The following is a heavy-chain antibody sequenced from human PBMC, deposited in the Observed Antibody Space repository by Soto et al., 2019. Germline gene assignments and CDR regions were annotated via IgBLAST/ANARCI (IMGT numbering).Heavy chain of an antibody. CDR2: IYYSGST. CDR1: GGSISSYY. CDR3: ASWGGGIYDSSGPPLDYYYYGMDV. J-gene: IGHJ6*02. V-gene: IGHV4-59*01. D-gene: IGHD3-22*01. Sequence: PSETLSLTCTVSGGSISSYYWSWIRQPPGKGLEWIGYIYYSGSTNYNPSLKSRVTISVDTSKNQFSLKLSSVTAADTAVYYCASWGGGIYDSSGPPLDYYYYGMDVWGQGTTVTVSS.